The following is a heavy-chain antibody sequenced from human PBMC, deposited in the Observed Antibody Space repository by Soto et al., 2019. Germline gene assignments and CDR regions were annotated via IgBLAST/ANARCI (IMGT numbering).Heavy chain of an antibody. V-gene: IGHV1-69*12. CDR1: GGTFSSYA. CDR3: ARVWSSCTNGVCYDYYYGMDV. J-gene: IGHJ6*02. CDR2: IIPIFGTA. Sequence: QVQLVQSGAEVKKPGSSVKVSCKASGGTFSSYAISWVRQAPGQGLEWMGGIIPIFGTANYAQKFQGRVTITAVESTXXAXMAXSSLRSEDTAVYYCARVWSSCTNGVCYDYYYGMDVWGQGTTVTVSS. D-gene: IGHD2-8*01.